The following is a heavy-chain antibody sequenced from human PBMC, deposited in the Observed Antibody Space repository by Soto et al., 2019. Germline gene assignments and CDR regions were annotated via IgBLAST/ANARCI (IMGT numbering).Heavy chain of an antibody. D-gene: IGHD5-18*01. CDR1: GYSFTSYW. Sequence: PGESLKISCKGSGYSFTSYWIGWVRQMPGKGLEWMGIIYPGDSDTRYSPSFQGQVTISADKSISTAYLQWSSLKASDTAMYYCARHVPGYSYGEWHYYGMDVWGQGTTVTVSS. J-gene: IGHJ6*02. CDR2: IYPGDSDT. CDR3: ARHVPGYSYGEWHYYGMDV. V-gene: IGHV5-51*01.